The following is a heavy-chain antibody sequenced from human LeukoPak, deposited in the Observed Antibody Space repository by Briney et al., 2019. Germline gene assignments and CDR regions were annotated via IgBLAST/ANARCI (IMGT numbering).Heavy chain of an antibody. CDR3: ANDYSDYAMEY. CDR2: IWYDGSNK. J-gene: IGHJ4*02. Sequence: GGSLRLSCTASGFTFSSHVMHWVRQAPGKGLEWVAVIWYDGSNKYYADSVKGRFTISRDNSKNTLYLQMNSLRAEDTAVYYCANDYSDYAMEYWGQGTLVTVSS. CDR1: GFTFSSHV. D-gene: IGHD4-11*01. V-gene: IGHV3-33*06.